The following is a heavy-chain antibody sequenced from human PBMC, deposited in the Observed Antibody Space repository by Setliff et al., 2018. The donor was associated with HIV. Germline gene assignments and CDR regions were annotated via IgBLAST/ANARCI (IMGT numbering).Heavy chain of an antibody. CDR2: IRQDGSEK. J-gene: IGHJ4*02. V-gene: IGHV3-7*01. Sequence: GGSLRLSCAASGFTFSSYAMDWVRQAPGKGLEWVANIRQDGSEKYYVDSVKGRFTISRDNAKNTLYLQMNSLRAEDTAVYYCALAGRAVYYWGQGTLVTVSS. D-gene: IGHD6-19*01. CDR1: GFTFSSYA. CDR3: ALAGRAVYY.